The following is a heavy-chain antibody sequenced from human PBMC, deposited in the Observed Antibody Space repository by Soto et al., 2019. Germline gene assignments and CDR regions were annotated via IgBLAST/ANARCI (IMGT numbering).Heavy chain of an antibody. V-gene: IGHV1-3*01. CDR2: INAGNGNT. Sequence: GASVKVSCKASGYAFTSYAMHWVRQAPGQRLEWMGWINAGNGNTKYSQKFQGRVTITRDTSASTAYMELSSLRSEDTAVYYCARELGYCSSTSCYYYYYYMDVWGKGTTVTVSS. D-gene: IGHD2-2*01. CDR3: ARELGYCSSTSCYYYYYYMDV. CDR1: GYAFTSYA. J-gene: IGHJ6*03.